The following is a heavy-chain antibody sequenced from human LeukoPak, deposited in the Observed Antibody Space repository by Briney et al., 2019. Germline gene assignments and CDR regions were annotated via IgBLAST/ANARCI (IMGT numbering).Heavy chain of an antibody. CDR3: AKGYSYYDFWSGYPEGDSYYFDY. D-gene: IGHD3-3*01. CDR2: ISYDGSNK. J-gene: IGHJ4*02. V-gene: IGHV3-30*18. CDR1: GFTFSSYG. Sequence: GGSLRLSCAASGFTFSSYGMHWVRQAPGKGLEWVAVISYDGSNKYYADSVKGRLTISRDNSKNTLYLQMNSLRAEDTAVYYCAKGYSYYDFWSGYPEGDSYYFDYWGQGTLVTVSS.